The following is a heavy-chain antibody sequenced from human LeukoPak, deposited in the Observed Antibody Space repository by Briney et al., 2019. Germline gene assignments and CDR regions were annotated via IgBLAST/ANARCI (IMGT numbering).Heavy chain of an antibody. J-gene: IGHJ4*02. CDR3: ARDWDYYDSSGYFGY. D-gene: IGHD3-22*01. Sequence: SETLSLTCTVSGGSISNSSYYWGWIRQPPGKGLEWIGNIYYSGSTYYNPSLKSRLTISVDTSKNQFSLKLSSVTAADTAVYYCARDWDYYDSSGYFGYWGQGTLVTVSS. CDR1: GGSISNSSYY. CDR2: IYYSGST. V-gene: IGHV4-39*02.